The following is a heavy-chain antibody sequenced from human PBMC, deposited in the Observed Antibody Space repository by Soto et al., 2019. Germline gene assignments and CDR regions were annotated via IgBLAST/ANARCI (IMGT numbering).Heavy chain of an antibody. CDR1: GFTFSGSA. CDR2: IRSKANSYAT. J-gene: IGHJ4*02. V-gene: IGHV3-73*02. CDR3: TRPTPDHDFDY. Sequence: EVQLVESGGGLVQPGGSLKLSCAASGFTFSGSAMHWVRQASGKGLEWVGRIRSKANSYATAYAASVKGRFTISRDDSKNTAYLQMNSLKTEDTAVYYCTRPTPDHDFDYWGQGTLVTVSS.